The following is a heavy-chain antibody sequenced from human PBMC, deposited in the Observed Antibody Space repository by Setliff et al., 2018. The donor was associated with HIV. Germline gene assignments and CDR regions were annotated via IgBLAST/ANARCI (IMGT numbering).Heavy chain of an antibody. Sequence: ASVKVSCKASGGTFGGNAFSWVRQAPGQGLEWMGWISTYSDETSSSQNLQGRLTMTTDTSTGTAYMELRSLRSDDTAVYYCASQGSDYHYLYSWGQGTLVTVSS. V-gene: IGHV1-18*04. CDR2: ISTYSDET. CDR1: GGTFGGNA. D-gene: IGHD5-12*01. CDR3: ASQGSDYHYLYS. J-gene: IGHJ4*02.